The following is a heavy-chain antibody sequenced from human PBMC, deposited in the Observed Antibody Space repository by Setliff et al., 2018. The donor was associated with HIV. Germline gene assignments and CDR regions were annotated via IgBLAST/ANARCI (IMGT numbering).Heavy chain of an antibody. D-gene: IGHD2-15*01. CDR1: GGSISSYY. J-gene: IGHJ3*02. CDR2: IYSSGST. CDR3: ARHLRPRGVAVSDAFDI. Sequence: LSLTCSVAGGSISSYYRSWIRQPPGKGLECIGYIYSSGSTNYNPSLKSRVTISVDTSKNQLSLKLRSVTAADTAVYYCARHLRPRGVAVSDAFDIWGQGTMVTVSS. V-gene: IGHV4-59*08.